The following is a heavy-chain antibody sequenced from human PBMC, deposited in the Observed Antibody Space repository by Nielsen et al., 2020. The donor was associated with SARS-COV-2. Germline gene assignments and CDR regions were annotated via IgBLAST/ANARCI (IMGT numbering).Heavy chain of an antibody. V-gene: IGHV1-2*06. CDR2: INPNSGGT. CDR1: GYTFTSYY. Sequence: ASVKVSCKASGYTFTSYYMHWVRQAPGQGLEWMGRINPNSGGTNYAQKFQGRVTMTRDTSISTAYMELSRLRSDDTAVYYCARGRGGSYLGGFDAFDIWGQGTMVTVSS. D-gene: IGHD1-26*01. J-gene: IGHJ3*02. CDR3: ARGRGGSYLGGFDAFDI.